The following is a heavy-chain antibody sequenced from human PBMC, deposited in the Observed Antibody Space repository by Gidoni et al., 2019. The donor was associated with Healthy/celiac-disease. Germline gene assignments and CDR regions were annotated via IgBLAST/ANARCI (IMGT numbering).Heavy chain of an antibody. J-gene: IGHJ6*02. Sequence: GLEWIGYIYYSGSTNYNPSLKSRVTISVDTSKNQFSLKLSSVTAADTAVYYCARFTPSRKVSYDGWLLSRTPGTYGMDVWGQGTTVTVSS. D-gene: IGHD3-3*01. V-gene: IGHV4-59*01. CDR3: ARFTPSRKVSYDGWLLSRTPGTYGMDV. CDR2: IYYSGST.